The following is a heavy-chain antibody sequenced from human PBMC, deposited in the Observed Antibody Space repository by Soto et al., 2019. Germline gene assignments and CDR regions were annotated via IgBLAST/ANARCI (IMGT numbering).Heavy chain of an antibody. Sequence: PGGSLMLSCAVSGFTFSYYYMNWIRQAPGKELEWVSYISSSATTINYADSVKGRFTISRDNAKNSLYLQMNSLRAEDTAVYYCARSITMFGVFDYWGQGTVVTVS. CDR3: ARSITMFGVFDY. V-gene: IGHV3-11*01. CDR2: ISSSATTI. D-gene: IGHD3-3*01. CDR1: GFTFSYYY. J-gene: IGHJ4*02.